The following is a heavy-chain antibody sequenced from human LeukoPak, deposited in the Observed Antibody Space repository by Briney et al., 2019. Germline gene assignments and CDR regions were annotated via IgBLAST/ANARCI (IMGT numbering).Heavy chain of an antibody. J-gene: IGHJ4*02. D-gene: IGHD6-13*01. CDR3: ASLIAAGGSYYFDY. Sequence: PSETLSLTCTVSGGSMSSYYWTWLRQPPGKGLEWIGSIYYSGSTYYNPSLKSRVTISVDTSKTQFSLKLSSVTAADTAVYYCASLIAAGGSYYFDYWGQGTLVTVSS. CDR1: GGSMSSYY. CDR2: IYYSGST. V-gene: IGHV4-39*07.